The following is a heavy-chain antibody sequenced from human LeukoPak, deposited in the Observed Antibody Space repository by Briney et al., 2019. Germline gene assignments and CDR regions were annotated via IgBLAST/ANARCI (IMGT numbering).Heavy chain of an antibody. Sequence: GRPLRLSCAASGFTFSSYAMHWVRQAPGKGLERVAVISYDGSNNYYADSVKGRFTISRDNSKNTLYLQMNSLRAADTAVYYCARDYDYGNYFDYWGQGTLVTVSS. CDR1: GFTFSSYA. D-gene: IGHD4-17*01. V-gene: IGHV3-30-3*01. CDR3: ARDYDYGNYFDY. J-gene: IGHJ4*02. CDR2: ISYDGSNN.